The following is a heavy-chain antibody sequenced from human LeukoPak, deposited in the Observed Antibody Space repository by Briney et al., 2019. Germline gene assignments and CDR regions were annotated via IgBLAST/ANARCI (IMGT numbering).Heavy chain of an antibody. CDR3: AKDARRSSGWYFFDH. V-gene: IGHV3-23*01. CDR2: ISASGPTT. D-gene: IGHD6-19*01. J-gene: IGHJ4*02. Sequence: GGSLRLSCAASGSTFSSYAMSWVRQAPGKGLEWVSGISASGPTTYYADSVKGRFNIFKDNSRNTLYLQMNSLRVEDTAVYYCAKDARRSSGWYFFDHWGQGTLVTVSS. CDR1: GSTFSSYA.